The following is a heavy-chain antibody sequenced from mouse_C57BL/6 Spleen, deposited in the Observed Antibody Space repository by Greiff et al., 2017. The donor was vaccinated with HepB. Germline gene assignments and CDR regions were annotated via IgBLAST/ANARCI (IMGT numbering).Heavy chain of an antibody. V-gene: IGHV3-6*01. CDR2: ISYDGSN. Sequence: EVQLVESGPGLVKPSQSLSLTCSVTGYSITSGYYWNWIRQFPGNKLEWMGYISYDGSNNYNPSLKNRISITRDTSKNQFFLKLNSVTTEDTATYYCARDTIYYDYDAAYWGQGTLVTVSA. CDR3: ARDTIYYDYDAAY. CDR1: GYSITSGYY. D-gene: IGHD2-4*01. J-gene: IGHJ3*01.